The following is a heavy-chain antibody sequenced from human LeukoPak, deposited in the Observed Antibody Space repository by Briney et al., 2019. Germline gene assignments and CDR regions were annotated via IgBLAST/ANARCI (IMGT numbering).Heavy chain of an antibody. J-gene: IGHJ4*02. CDR2: IIPIFGTA. Sequence: ASVKVSCKASGGTFSSYAISWVRQAPGQGLEWMGGIIPIFGTANYAQKFQGRVTITADESTSTAYMELSSLRSEDTAVYYCASGGEEWELLGVDYFDYWGQGTLVTVSS. CDR1: GGTFSSYA. D-gene: IGHD1-26*01. CDR3: ASGGEEWELLGVDYFDY. V-gene: IGHV1-69*13.